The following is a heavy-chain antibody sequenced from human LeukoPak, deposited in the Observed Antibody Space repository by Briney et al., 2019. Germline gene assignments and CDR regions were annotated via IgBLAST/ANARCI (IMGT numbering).Heavy chain of an antibody. CDR2: IYSGGST. CDR3: ARSPLWFGPNFDY. D-gene: IGHD3-10*01. J-gene: IGHJ4*02. Sequence: GGSLRLSCAASGFTVSSNYMSWVRQAPGKRLEWVSVIYSGGSTYYADSVKGRFTISRDNSKNTLYLQMNSLRAEDTAVYYCARSPLWFGPNFDYWGQGTLVTVSS. CDR1: GFTVSSNY. V-gene: IGHV3-53*01.